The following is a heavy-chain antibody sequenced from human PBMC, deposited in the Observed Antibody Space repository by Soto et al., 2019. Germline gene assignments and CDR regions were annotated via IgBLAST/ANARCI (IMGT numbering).Heavy chain of an antibody. CDR3: ARQYYYYYGMDV. Sequence: SVKVSCKASVGTFSSYTISCVRQAPGQGLEWMGRIIPILGIANYAQKFQGRVTITADKSTSTAYMELSSLRSEDTAVYYCARQYYYYYGMDVWGQGTTVTVSS. CDR1: VGTFSSYT. CDR2: IIPILGIA. J-gene: IGHJ6*02. V-gene: IGHV1-69*02.